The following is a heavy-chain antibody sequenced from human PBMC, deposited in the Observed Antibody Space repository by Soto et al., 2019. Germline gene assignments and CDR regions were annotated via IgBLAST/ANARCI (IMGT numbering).Heavy chain of an antibody. D-gene: IGHD2-2*02. CDR3: ARLYCSSTSCYRGAFDI. J-gene: IGHJ3*02. CDR2: INPNSGGT. CDR1: GYTFTGYY. V-gene: IGHV1-2*04. Sequence: GASVKFPCKASGYTFTGYYMHWVRQAPGQGLEWMGWINPNSGGTNYAQKFQGWVTMTRDTSISTAYMELSRLRPDDTAVYYCARLYCSSTSCYRGAFDIWGQGTMVTVSS.